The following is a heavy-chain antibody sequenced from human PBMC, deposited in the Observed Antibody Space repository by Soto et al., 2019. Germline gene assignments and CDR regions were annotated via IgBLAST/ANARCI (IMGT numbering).Heavy chain of an antibody. D-gene: IGHD3-16*02. CDR2: IYYSGST. CDR1: GGSISSYY. CDR3: ARDNRYWFDP. J-gene: IGHJ5*02. Sequence: ASETLSLTCTVSGGSISSYYSSWIRQPPGKGLEWIGYIYYSGSTNYNPSLKSRVTISVDTSKNQFSLKLSSLRSEDTAVYYCARDNRYWFDPWGQGTLVTVPQ. V-gene: IGHV4-59*01.